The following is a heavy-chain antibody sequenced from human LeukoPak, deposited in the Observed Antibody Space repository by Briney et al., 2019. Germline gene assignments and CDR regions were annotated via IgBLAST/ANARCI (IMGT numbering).Heavy chain of an antibody. Sequence: GGSLRLSCAASGFTFSSYGMHWVRQAPGKGLEWVAVIWYDGSNKYYADSVKGRFTISRDNSKNTLYLQMNSLRAEDTAVYYCARDRNSYYDSSGYYQDAFDIWAKGQWSPSLQ. CDR3: ARDRNSYYDSSGYYQDAFDI. CDR1: GFTFSSYG. CDR2: IWYDGSNK. V-gene: IGHV3-33*01. J-gene: IGHJ3*02. D-gene: IGHD3-22*01.